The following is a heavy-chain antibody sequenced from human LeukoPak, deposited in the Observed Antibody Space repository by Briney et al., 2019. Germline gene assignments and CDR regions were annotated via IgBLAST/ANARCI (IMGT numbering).Heavy chain of an antibody. J-gene: IGHJ5*02. CDR2: ISYSGYT. V-gene: IGHV4-59*01. D-gene: IGHD3-10*01. CDR1: GGSIISYY. Sequence: PSETLSLTCTISGGSIISYYWTWIRQPPEKGLEWIGYISYSGYTDYHPSLKSRVTISVDTSKNQFSLKLSSVTAADTAIYYCARVPYGSGENWFDLWGQGTLVTVSS. CDR3: ARVPYGSGENWFDL.